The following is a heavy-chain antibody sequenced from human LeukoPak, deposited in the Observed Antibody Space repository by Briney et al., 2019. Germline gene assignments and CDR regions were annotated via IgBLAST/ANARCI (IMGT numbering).Heavy chain of an antibody. V-gene: IGHV3-7*01. D-gene: IGHD2-2*01. Sequence: PGGSLRLSCAASGFTFSSYAMSWVRQAPGKGLEWVANIKQDGSEKYYVDSVKGRFTISRDNAKNSLYLQMNSLRAEDTAVYYCARVTYQYYFDYWSQGTLVTVSS. CDR1: GFTFSSYA. CDR3: ARVTYQYYFDY. CDR2: IKQDGSEK. J-gene: IGHJ4*02.